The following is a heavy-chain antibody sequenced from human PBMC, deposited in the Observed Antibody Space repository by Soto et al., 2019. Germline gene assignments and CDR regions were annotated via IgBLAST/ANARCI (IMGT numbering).Heavy chain of an antibody. CDR1: GFTFSSYA. Sequence: GSLRLSCSASGFTFSSYAMHWVRQAPGKGLEWVAVISYDGSNKYYADSVKGRFTISRDNSKNTLYLQMNSLRAEDTAVYYCARPAAAAHPYHFTPYYFDYWGQGTLVTVSS. CDR2: ISYDGSNK. D-gene: IGHD6-13*01. V-gene: IGHV3-30-3*01. CDR3: ARPAAAAHPYHFTPYYFDY. J-gene: IGHJ4*02.